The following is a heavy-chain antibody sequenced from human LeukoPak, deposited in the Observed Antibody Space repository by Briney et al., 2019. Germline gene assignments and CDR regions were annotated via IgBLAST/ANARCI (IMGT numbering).Heavy chain of an antibody. J-gene: IGHJ6*02. CDR3: ARALRSPHFWSGYYRPEESYGMDV. Sequence: KSSETLSLTCTVSGGSISSGGYYWSWIRQPPGKGLEWIGYIYYSGSTNYNPSLKSRVTISVDTSKNQFSLKLSSVTAADTAVYYCARALRSPHFWSGYYRPEESYGMDVWGQGTTVTVSS. CDR1: GGSISSGGYY. D-gene: IGHD3-3*02. V-gene: IGHV4-61*08. CDR2: IYYSGST.